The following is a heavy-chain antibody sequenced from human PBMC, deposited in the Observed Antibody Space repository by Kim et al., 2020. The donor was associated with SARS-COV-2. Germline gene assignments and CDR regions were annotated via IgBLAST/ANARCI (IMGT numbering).Heavy chain of an antibody. J-gene: IGHJ6*01. V-gene: IGHV4-34*01. CDR1: GGSFSGYY. Sequence: SETLSLTCAFYGGSFSGYYWSWIRQPPGKGLEWIGEINHSGSTNYSPSLKSRVTISVDTSKNQFSLTLSSVTAADTAAYYCARGHASSSWYYYYYGMDV. CDR3: ARGHASSSWYYYYYGMDV. CDR2: INHSGST. D-gene: IGHD6-13*01.